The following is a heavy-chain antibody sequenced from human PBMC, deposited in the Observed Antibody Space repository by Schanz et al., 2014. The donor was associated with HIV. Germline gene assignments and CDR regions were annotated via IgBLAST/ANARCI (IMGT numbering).Heavy chain of an antibody. V-gene: IGHV3-23*04. CDR3: AKDYYGRLDH. CDR1: GFTFGSYW. CDR2: VTNSGSYV. J-gene: IGHJ4*02. D-gene: IGHD1-26*01. Sequence: EVQLVESGGGLVQAGGSLRLSCEASGFTFGSYWMTWVRQAPGKGLEWVSAVTNSGSYVNYADSVKGRFTMSRDNSKNTLSLQMDSLRVDDTAVYYCAKDYYGRLDHWGQGTLVTVSS.